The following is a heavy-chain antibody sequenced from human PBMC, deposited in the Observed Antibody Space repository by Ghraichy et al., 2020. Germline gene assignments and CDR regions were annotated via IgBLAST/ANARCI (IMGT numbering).Heavy chain of an antibody. D-gene: IGHD3-10*01. Sequence: GGSLRLSCAASGFTFSNYWMSWVRQAPGKGLEWVANIKQDESEKYFLDSVKGRFTISRDNAKNSLYLQMNNLRAEDTAVYYCARDSGNQPFDYWGQGTLVTVSS. J-gene: IGHJ4*02. CDR2: IKQDESEK. CDR3: ARDSGNQPFDY. CDR1: GFTFSNYW. V-gene: IGHV3-7*01.